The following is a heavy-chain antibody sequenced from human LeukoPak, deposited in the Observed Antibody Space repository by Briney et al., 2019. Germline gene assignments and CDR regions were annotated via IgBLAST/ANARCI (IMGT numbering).Heavy chain of an antibody. CDR2: INPNSGGT. V-gene: IGHV1-2*02. J-gene: IGHJ4*01. Sequence: ASVKVSCKASGYTFTGYYMHWVRQAPGQGLEWMGWINPNSGGTNYAQKFQGRVTMTRDTSISTAYMELSRLRSDDTAVYYCARDTYFDLLLYYFDYWGHGTLVTVSP. D-gene: IGHD3-9*01. CDR1: GYTFTGYY. CDR3: ARDTYFDLLLYYFDY.